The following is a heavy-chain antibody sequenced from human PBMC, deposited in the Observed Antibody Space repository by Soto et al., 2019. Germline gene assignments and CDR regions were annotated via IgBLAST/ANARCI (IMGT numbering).Heavy chain of an antibody. D-gene: IGHD3-10*01. Sequence: VQLVESGGGLVQPGGSLRVSCAASGFTFSSYAMHWVRQAPGKGLEWVAVISYDGSNKYYADSVKGRFTISRDNSKNTLYLQMNSLRAEDTAVYYCARAYYYGSGDYYYYYGMDVWGQGTTVTVSS. V-gene: IGHV3-30-3*01. J-gene: IGHJ6*02. CDR1: GFTFSSYA. CDR2: ISYDGSNK. CDR3: ARAYYYGSGDYYYYYGMDV.